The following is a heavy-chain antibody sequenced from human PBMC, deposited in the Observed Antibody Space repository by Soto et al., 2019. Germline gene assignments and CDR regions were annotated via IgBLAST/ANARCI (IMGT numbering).Heavy chain of an antibody. CDR2: INHSGST. CDR3: TRGGRAYSFGSIDY. Sequence: QVQLQQWGAGLLKPSETLSLNCAVYGGSFSGYSWSWIRQPPGKGLEWIAEINHSGSTNLNPALKSRVTISVDTSKNQFSLKLSSVTAADTAVYYCTRGGRAYSFGSIDYWGQGTLVTFSS. D-gene: IGHD5-18*01. V-gene: IGHV4-34*01. CDR1: GGSFSGYS. J-gene: IGHJ4*02.